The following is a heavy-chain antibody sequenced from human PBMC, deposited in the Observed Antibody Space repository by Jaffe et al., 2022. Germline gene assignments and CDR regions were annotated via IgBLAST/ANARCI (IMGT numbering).Heavy chain of an antibody. CDR3: AKDEFFHGDDYGDYETLGFVY. Sequence: QVQLVESGGGVVQPGGSLRLSCAASGFTFSSYGMHWVRQAPGKGLEWVAFIRYDGSNKYYADSVKGRFTISRDNSKNTLYLQMNSLRAEDTAVYYCAKDEFFHGDDYGDYETLGFVYWGQGTLVTVSS. D-gene: IGHD4-17*01. J-gene: IGHJ4*02. CDR1: GFTFSSYG. V-gene: IGHV3-30*02. CDR2: IRYDGSNK.